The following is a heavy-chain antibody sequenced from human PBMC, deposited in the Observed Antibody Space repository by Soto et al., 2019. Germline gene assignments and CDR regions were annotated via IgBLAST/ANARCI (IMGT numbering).Heavy chain of an antibody. CDR2: IYSSGST. Sequence: SDSLAISCTVCGGAISTYYWTGIRQPAGKGLEWIGRIYSSGSTKYNPSLQSRVTMSLDTSNNQFSLRLTSVTAADTAVYYCARGQRFSAWFDPWGQGTLVTVSS. CDR3: ARGQRFSAWFDP. D-gene: IGHD3-3*01. J-gene: IGHJ5*02. CDR1: GGAISTYY. V-gene: IGHV4-4*07.